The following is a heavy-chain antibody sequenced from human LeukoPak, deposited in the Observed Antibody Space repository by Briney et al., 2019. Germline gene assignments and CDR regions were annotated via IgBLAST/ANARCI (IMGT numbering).Heavy chain of an antibody. V-gene: IGHV3-74*01. Sequence: PGGSLRLSCAASGFTFSSCWMHWVRQAPGKGLVRVAHINSDGSTTTYADSVKGRFTVSRDNAKNTLYLQMNSLRAEDTAVYYCARVYFPSPDESRPHGMDVWGQGTTVTVSS. CDR3: ARVYFPSPDESRPHGMDV. D-gene: IGHD3-9*01. CDR2: INSDGSTT. CDR1: GFTFSSCW. J-gene: IGHJ6*02.